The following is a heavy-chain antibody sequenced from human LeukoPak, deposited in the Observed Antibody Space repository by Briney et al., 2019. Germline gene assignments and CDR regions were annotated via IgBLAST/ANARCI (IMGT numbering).Heavy chain of an antibody. D-gene: IGHD3-10*01. V-gene: IGHV3-7*01. CDR1: GFTFSNYW. CDR2: INEHGSAK. J-gene: IGHJ3*02. CDR3: ARDVYGSGRGAFDI. Sequence: GGSLRLSCAASGFTFSNYWMSWVRQGPGKGLEWVANINEHGSAKYYVDSVKGRFTISRDNAKNSLFLQMNSLRAEDTAVYYCARDVYGSGRGAFDILGQGTMVTVSS.